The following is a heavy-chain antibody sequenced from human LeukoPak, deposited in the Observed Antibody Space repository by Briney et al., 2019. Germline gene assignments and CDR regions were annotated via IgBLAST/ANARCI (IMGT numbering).Heavy chain of an antibody. J-gene: IGHJ4*02. D-gene: IGHD6-13*01. CDR1: GFRFDDYG. CDR2: ISGSGDT. Sequence: GGSLRLSCAASGFRFDDYGMSWVRQAPGKGLEWVSAISGSGDTYYADSVKGRFTISRDDSKNTLYLQMNSLRAEDTAVYYCATTGYSSRNYWGQGTLVTVSS. CDR3: ATTGYSSRNY. V-gene: IGHV3-23*01.